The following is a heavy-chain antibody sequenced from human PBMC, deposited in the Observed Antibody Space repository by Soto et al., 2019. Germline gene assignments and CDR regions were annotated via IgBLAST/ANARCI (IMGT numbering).Heavy chain of an antibody. CDR1: GFTFSTYW. CDR3: AKGTTYYYDSSGYYPSFYYYYGMDV. CDR2: INSDGSSI. D-gene: IGHD3-22*01. V-gene: IGHV3-74*01. Sequence: GGSLRLSCAASGFTFSTYWMHWVHQAPGKGLVWVSRINSDGSSISYADSVKGRFTISRDNSKNTLYLQMNSLRAEDTAVYYCAKGTTYYYDSSGYYPSFYYYYGMDVWGQGTTVTVSS. J-gene: IGHJ6*02.